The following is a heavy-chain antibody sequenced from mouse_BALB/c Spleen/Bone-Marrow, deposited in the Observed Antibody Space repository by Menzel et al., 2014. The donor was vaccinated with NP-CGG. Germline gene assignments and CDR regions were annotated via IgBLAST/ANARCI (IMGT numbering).Heavy chain of an antibody. J-gene: IGHJ2*01. D-gene: IGHD1-1*01. Sequence: EVKLVESGAELVKPGASVKLSCTASGFNIKDTYIHWVKRRPEQGLEWIGRIDPENGNIKYDPKFQVKATITADTSSNTAYLQLSSLTSEDTAVYYCTIRGFDFWGQGTTLTVSS. CDR2: IDPENGNI. V-gene: IGHV14-3*02. CDR1: GFNIKDTY. CDR3: TIRGFDF.